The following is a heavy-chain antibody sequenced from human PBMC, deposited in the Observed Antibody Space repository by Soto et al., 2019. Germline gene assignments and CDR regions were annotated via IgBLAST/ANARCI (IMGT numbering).Heavy chain of an antibody. V-gene: IGHV4-31*03. D-gene: IGHD5-12*01. CDR3: AREVSSGYGGDWFDP. J-gene: IGHJ5*02. CDR2: IYYSGST. Sequence: SETLSLTCTVSGGSISSGGYYWSWIRQHPGKGLEWIGYIYYSGSTYYNPSLKSRVTISVDTSKNQFSLKLSSVTAAGAAVYYCAREVSSGYGGDWFDPWGQGTLVTVSS. CDR1: GGSISSGGYY.